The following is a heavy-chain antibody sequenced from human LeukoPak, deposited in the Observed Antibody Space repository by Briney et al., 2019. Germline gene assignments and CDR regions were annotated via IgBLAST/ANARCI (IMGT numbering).Heavy chain of an antibody. V-gene: IGHV4-34*01. CDR2: INHSGST. CDR1: GGSFSGYY. Sequence: SETLSLTCAVYGGSFSGYYWSWIRQPPGKGLEWIGEINHSGSTNYNPSLKSRVTTSVDTSKNQFSLKLSSVTAADTAVYYCARGPYYYDFWSGYSIFDYWGQGTLVTVSS. D-gene: IGHD3-3*01. CDR3: ARGPYYYDFWSGYSIFDY. J-gene: IGHJ4*02.